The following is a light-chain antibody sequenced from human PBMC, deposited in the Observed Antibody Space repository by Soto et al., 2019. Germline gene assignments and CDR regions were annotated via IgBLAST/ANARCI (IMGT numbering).Light chain of an antibody. J-gene: IGKJ5*01. CDR3: QQYNNWPRT. CDR1: QSVTST. CDR2: GAS. Sequence: EIVMTQSPATLSVSPGEATTLSCRASQSVTSTLAWYQQKPGQAPRLLIYGASTRATGIPARFSGSGSGTEFTLTISSLQSEDFAVYYCQQYNNWPRTFGGGTRLEI. V-gene: IGKV3-15*01.